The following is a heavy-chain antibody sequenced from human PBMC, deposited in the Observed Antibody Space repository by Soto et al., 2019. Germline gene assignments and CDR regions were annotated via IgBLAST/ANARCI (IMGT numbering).Heavy chain of an antibody. J-gene: IGHJ5*02. Sequence: ASVKVSCKASGYPFTSYYLHWVRQAPGQGPEWMGRINVSDGSTRYAQNFQGGVIMTRDTSTTTVYMELSPLRSDDTAVYYCAREAAVAGTAFDHWGQGTLVTVSS. CDR3: AREAAVAGTAFDH. V-gene: IGHV1-46*01. CDR1: GYPFTSYY. D-gene: IGHD6-19*01. CDR2: INVSDGST.